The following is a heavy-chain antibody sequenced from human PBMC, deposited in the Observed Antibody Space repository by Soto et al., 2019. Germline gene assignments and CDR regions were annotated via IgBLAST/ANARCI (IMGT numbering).Heavy chain of an antibody. V-gene: IGHV1-69*12. D-gene: IGHD6-13*01. J-gene: IGHJ4*02. CDR2: IIPIFGTA. CDR3: ARDVIAAAGTAG. Sequence: QVQLVQSGAEVKKPGSSVKVSCKASGGTFSSYAISWVRQAPGQGLEWMGGIIPIFGTANYAQKFEGRSTTTADESTSTAYMELSSLRSADTAVYYCARDVIAAAGTAGWGQGTLVTVSS. CDR1: GGTFSSYA.